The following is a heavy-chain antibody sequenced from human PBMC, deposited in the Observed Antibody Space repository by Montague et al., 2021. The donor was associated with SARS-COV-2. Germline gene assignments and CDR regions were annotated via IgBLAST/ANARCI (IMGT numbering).Heavy chain of an antibody. CDR3: ARIPVGSKYYFDF. CDR2: TYYRSKWYN. CDR1: GDSVSINIAT. V-gene: IGHV6-1*01. Sequence: CAISGDSVSINIATWNWDRQSPSIDLEWLGRTYYRSKWYNDYAESVKSRITIDPDTSKHQFSLHLNSVTPEDTAVYYCARIPVGSKYYFDFWGQGTLVTVSS. J-gene: IGHJ4*02. D-gene: IGHD2-2*01.